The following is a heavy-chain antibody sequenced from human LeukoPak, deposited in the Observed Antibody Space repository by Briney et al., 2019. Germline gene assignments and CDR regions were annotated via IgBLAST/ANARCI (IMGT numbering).Heavy chain of an antibody. CDR3: LKDRSGYSSSWYGRWNWFDP. V-gene: IGHV3-64D*06. CDR1: GFTFSNYA. Sequence: GGSLRLSCSASGFTFSNYAMHWVRQAPGKGLEYVSAISSNGGSTYYADSVKGRFSISRDNSKNTLYLQMSSLRAEDTAVYYCLKDRSGYSSSWYGRWNWFDPWGQGTLVTVSS. D-gene: IGHD6-13*01. CDR2: ISSNGGST. J-gene: IGHJ5*02.